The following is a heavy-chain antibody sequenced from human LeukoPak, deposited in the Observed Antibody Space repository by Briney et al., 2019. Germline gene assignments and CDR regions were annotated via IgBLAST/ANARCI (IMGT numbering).Heavy chain of an antibody. J-gene: IGHJ4*02. D-gene: IGHD3-9*01. CDR1: GFTFGDYA. CDR2: IRSKAYGGTT. Sequence: GGSLRLSCTASGFTFGDYAMSWVRQAPGKGLEWGGFIRSKAYGGTTEYAASVKGRFTISRDDSKSIAYLQMNSLKTEDTAVYYCTRSLFPYYDILTGYSRGYYFDYWGQGTLVTVSS. V-gene: IGHV3-49*04. CDR3: TRSLFPYYDILTGYSRGYYFDY.